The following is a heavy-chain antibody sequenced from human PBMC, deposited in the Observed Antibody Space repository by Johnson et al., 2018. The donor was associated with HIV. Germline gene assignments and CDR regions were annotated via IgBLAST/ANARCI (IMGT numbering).Heavy chain of an antibody. J-gene: IGHJ3*02. D-gene: IGHD6-19*01. Sequence: QMQLVESGGGVVQPGRSLRLSCAASGFTFSSYGMHWVRQAPGKGLEWVAVIWYDGSNKYYADSVKGQFTISRDNSKNTLYLQMNSLRAEDTAVYYCARGGYSSGWIYAFDIWGQGTMVTVSS. V-gene: IGHV3-33*01. CDR2: IWYDGSNK. CDR3: ARGGYSSGWIYAFDI. CDR1: GFTFSSYG.